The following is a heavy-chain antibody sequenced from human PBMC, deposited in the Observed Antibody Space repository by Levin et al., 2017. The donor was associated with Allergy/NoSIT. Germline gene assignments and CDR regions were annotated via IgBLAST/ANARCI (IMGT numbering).Heavy chain of an antibody. CDR2: INPNSGGT. J-gene: IGHJ4*02. CDR1: GYTFTGYY. V-gene: IGHV1-2*02. Sequence: GESLKISCKASGYTFTGYYMHWVRQAPGQGLEWMGWINPNSGGTNYAQKFQGRVTMTRDTSISTAYMELSRLRSDDTAVYCCARDPSSAAAGDFDYWGQGTLVTVSS. CDR3: ARDPSSAAAGDFDY. D-gene: IGHD6-13*01.